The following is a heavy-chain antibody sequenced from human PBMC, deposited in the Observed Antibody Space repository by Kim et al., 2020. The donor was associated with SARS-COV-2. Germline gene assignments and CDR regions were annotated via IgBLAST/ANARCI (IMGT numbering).Heavy chain of an antibody. Sequence: SVKVSCKASGGTFSSYAISWVRQAPGQGLEWMGRIIPIFGIANYAQKFQGRVTITADKSTSTAYMELSSLRSEDTAVYYCARSIHSPGGTVVTPGLDYWGQGTLVTVSS. CDR3: ARSIHSPGGTVVTPGLDY. CDR2: IIPIFGIA. D-gene: IGHD2-21*02. V-gene: IGHV1-69*04. CDR1: GGTFSSYA. J-gene: IGHJ4*02.